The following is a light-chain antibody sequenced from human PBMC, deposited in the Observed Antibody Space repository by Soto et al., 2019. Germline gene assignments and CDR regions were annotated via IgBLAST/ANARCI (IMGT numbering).Light chain of an antibody. CDR1: SSDVGGYDY. J-gene: IGLJ1*01. CDR2: DGN. V-gene: IGLV2-14*01. Sequence: QSALTQPASASGSPGQPITISCTGTSSDVGGYDYVSWYQQHPGKATKLMIYDGNNRPSVVSNCFSGSKSGNTASLTISGLQAEDEADYYCSSYTRSSTRVFGTGTKLTVL. CDR3: SSYTRSSTRV.